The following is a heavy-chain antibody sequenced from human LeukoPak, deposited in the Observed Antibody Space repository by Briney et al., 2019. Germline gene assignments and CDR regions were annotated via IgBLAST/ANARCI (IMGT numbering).Heavy chain of an antibody. CDR3: ARGYCSSTSCSNYFDY. V-gene: IGHV4-34*01. Sequence: PSETLSLTCAVFGGSFSGYYWSWIRQPPGKGLEWIGEINHSGSTNYNPSLKSRVTISVDTSKNQFSLKLSSVTAADTAVYYCARGYCSSTSCSNYFDYWGQGTLVTVSS. CDR1: GGSFSGYY. J-gene: IGHJ4*02. CDR2: INHSGST. D-gene: IGHD2-2*01.